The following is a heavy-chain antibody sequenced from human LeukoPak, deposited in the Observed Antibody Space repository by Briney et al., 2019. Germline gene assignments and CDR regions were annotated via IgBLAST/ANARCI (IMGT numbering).Heavy chain of an antibody. V-gene: IGHV3-69-1*01. CDR2: ISRLGT. Sequence: GSLRLSCTGSGFMFSVYSMYWVRQAPGKGLEWVSGISRLGTFYADPVKGRFTISRDNSRHTLLLEMNILRVDDTAVYYCAKGLEVESRLDSWGQGTLVIVSS. CDR3: AKGLEVESRLDS. CDR1: GFMFSVYS. J-gene: IGHJ4*02. D-gene: IGHD1-1*01.